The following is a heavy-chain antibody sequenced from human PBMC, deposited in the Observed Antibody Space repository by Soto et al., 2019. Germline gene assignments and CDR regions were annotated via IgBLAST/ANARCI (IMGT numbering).Heavy chain of an antibody. Sequence: QVQLVESGGGVVQPGRSLRLSCAASGFTFSSYGMHWVRQAPGKGLEWVAVISYDGSNKYYADSVKGRFTISRDNSKNTLYLQMNILRAEDTAVYYCAKELYCSGGSCYSGSYYYYMDVWGKGTTVTVSS. CDR1: GFTFSSYG. D-gene: IGHD2-15*01. CDR2: ISYDGSNK. V-gene: IGHV3-30*18. J-gene: IGHJ6*03. CDR3: AKELYCSGGSCYSGSYYYYMDV.